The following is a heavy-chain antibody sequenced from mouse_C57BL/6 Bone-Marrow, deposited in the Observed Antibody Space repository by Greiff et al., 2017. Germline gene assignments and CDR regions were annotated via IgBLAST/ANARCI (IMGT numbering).Heavy chain of an antibody. CDR1: GFSLTSYG. CDR2: IWRGGST. CDR3: AKNAIYDGYYAAMDY. V-gene: IGHV2-5*01. D-gene: IGHD2-3*01. J-gene: IGHJ4*01. Sequence: QVQLQQSGPGLVQPSQSLSITCTVSGFSLTSYGVHWVRQSPGKGLEWLGVIWRGGSTDYNAAFMSRLSITKDNSKSQVFFKMNSLQADDTAIYYCAKNAIYDGYYAAMDYWGQGTSVTVSS.